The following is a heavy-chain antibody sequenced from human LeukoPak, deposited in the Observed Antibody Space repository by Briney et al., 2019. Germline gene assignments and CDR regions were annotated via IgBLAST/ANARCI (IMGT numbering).Heavy chain of an antibody. CDR1: GYTFTAYY. J-gene: IGHJ5*02. CDR3: ARLDFS. V-gene: IGHV1-2*02. CDR2: ITPNTGAT. Sequence: GASVKVSCKASGYTFTAYYMHWVRQAPGQGLELMGWITPNTGATKYAQKFQGRVTMTRDTSINTAYVELSRLSSDDTAIYYCARLDFSWGQGTLVTVSS.